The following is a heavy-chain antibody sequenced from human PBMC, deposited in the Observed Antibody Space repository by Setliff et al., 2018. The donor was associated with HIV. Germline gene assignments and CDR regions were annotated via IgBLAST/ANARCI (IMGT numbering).Heavy chain of an antibody. CDR3: VRPRVFDSFDV. Sequence: ASVKVSCKSSGYTFTDYFMHWVRQAPGQGLEWMGWISPDNANTRISQRFRGSVTMTRDRSINTAYMEFSGLTSDDTAVYYCVRPRVFDSFDVWGPGTMVTVSS. V-gene: IGHV1-2*02. CDR2: ISPDNANT. CDR1: GYTFTDYF. J-gene: IGHJ3*01.